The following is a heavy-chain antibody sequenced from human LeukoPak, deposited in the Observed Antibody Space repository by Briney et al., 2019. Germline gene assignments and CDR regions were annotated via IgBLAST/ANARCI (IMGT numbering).Heavy chain of an antibody. CDR1: GFTVSSNY. V-gene: IGHV3-66*01. CDR3: ARENTASGWCFIDY. CDR2: IYPGGKT. J-gene: IGHJ4*02. D-gene: IGHD6-19*01. Sequence: GGSLTLSCAASGFTVSSNYMSWVRQAPGKGLEWVSIIYPGGKTYYADSVKGRFTISRDDSKNTLYLQMNILRGEDTALYYCARENTASGWCFIDYWGPGTLVTVSS.